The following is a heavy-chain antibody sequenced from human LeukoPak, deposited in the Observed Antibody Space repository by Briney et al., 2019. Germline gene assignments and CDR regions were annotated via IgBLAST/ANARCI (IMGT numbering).Heavy chain of an antibody. CDR2: IYYSGST. J-gene: IGHJ4*02. CDR1: GGSISSYY. CDR3: ARHWRNTAMALFDY. V-gene: IGHV4-59*08. Sequence: PSETLSLTCTVSGGSISSYYWSWIRQPPGKGLEWIGYIYYSGSTNYNPSLKSRVTISVDTSKNQFSLKLSSVTAADTAVYYCARHWRNTAMALFDYWGQGTLVTVSS. D-gene: IGHD5-18*01.